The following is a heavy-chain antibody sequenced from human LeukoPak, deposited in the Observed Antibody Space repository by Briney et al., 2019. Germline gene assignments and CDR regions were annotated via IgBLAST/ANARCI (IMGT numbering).Heavy chain of an antibody. D-gene: IGHD2-21*02. CDR2: ISAYNGNT. V-gene: IGHV1-18*01. J-gene: IGHJ5*02. CDR1: GYTFTSYG. Sequence: GASVKVFCKASGYTFTSYGISWVRQAPGQGLEWMGWISAYNGNTNYAQKLQGRVTMTTDTSTSTAYMELRSLRSDDTAVYYCAGVGDCGGDCYSGWFDPWGQGTLVTVSS. CDR3: AGVGDCGGDCYSGWFDP.